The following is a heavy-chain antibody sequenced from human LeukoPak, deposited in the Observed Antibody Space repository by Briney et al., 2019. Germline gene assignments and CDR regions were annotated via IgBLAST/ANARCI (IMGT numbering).Heavy chain of an antibody. J-gene: IGHJ4*02. Sequence: PSGTLSLTCTVSDASISGYYWSWIRQPPGKGLEWIGSTHFSGSTNYNPSLRSRVTISVDTSKNQLSLKLSSVTAADTAVYYCARDLGGIYFDYWGQGTLVTVSS. CDR1: DASISGYY. D-gene: IGHD1-26*01. V-gene: IGHV4-59*01. CDR2: THFSGST. CDR3: ARDLGGIYFDY.